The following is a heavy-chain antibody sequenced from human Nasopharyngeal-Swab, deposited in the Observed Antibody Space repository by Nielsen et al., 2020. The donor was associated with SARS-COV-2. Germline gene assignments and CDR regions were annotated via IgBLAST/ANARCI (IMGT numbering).Heavy chain of an antibody. CDR3: AGGIVVDSSSWYPSYFDY. CDR2: INHSGST. J-gene: IGHJ4*02. V-gene: IGHV4-34*01. Sequence: SETLSLTCAVYGGSFSGYYWSWIRQPPGKGLEWIGEINHSGSTNYNSSLKSRVTISVDTSKNQFSLKLNSVTAADTAVYYCAGGIVVDSSSWYPSYFDYWGQGTLVTVSS. CDR1: GGSFSGYY. D-gene: IGHD6-13*01.